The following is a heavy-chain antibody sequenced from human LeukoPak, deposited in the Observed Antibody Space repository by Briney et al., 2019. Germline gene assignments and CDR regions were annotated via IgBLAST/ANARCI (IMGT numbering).Heavy chain of an antibody. CDR1: GFTFGDYA. J-gene: IGHJ4*02. CDR3: TRTMVVIPTSEFDY. V-gene: IGHV3-49*03. Sequence: GGSLRLSCTASGFTFGDYAMSWFRQAPGKGLEWVGFIRSKAYGGTTEYAASVKGRFTISRDDSKSIAYLQMNSLKTEDTAVYYCTRTMVVIPTSEFDYWGQGTLVTVSS. D-gene: IGHD2-21*01. CDR2: IRSKAYGGTT.